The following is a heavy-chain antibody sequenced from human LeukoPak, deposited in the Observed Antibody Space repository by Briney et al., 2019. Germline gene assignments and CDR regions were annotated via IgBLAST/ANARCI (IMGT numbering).Heavy chain of an antibody. CDR2: IYTSGST. V-gene: IGHV4-4*07. CDR1: GGSISSYY. J-gene: IGHJ4*02. Sequence: PSETLSLTCTVSGGSISSYYWSWIRQPAGKGLEWIGRIYTSGSTNYNPSLKSRVTMSVDTSKNQFSLKLSSVTAADTAVYYCARDGGYSGYDNPQKFDYWGQGTLVTVSS. CDR3: ARDGGYSGYDNPQKFDY. D-gene: IGHD5-12*01.